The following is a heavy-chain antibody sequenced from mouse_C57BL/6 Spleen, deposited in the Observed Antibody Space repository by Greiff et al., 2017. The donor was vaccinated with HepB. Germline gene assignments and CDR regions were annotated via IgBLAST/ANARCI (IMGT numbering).Heavy chain of an antibody. CDR1: GYAFSSSW. D-gene: IGHD2-5*01. CDR3: AKSGDSNFYAMDY. J-gene: IGHJ4*01. Sequence: QVQLQQPGPELVKPGASVKISCKASGYAFSSSWMNWVKQRPGKGLEWIGRIYPGDGDTNYNGKFKGKATLTADKSSSTAYMPLSSLTSEDSAVYCCAKSGDSNFYAMDYWGQGTSVTVSS. CDR2: IYPGDGDT. V-gene: IGHV1-82*01.